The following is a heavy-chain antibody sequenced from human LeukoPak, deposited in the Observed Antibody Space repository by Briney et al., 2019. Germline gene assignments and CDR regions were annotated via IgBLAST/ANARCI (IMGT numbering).Heavy chain of an antibody. Sequence: SETLSLTCTVPGGSIKSSSYYWGWIRQPPGKGLEGIGSIFYTGTTYYNPSLKSRVTISVDTSKNQFSLKLSSVTAADTAVYYCARHLGQGSGSDAFDIWGQGTMVTVSS. CDR3: ARHLGQGSGSDAFDI. CDR2: IFYTGTT. D-gene: IGHD6-19*01. CDR1: GGSIKSSSYY. J-gene: IGHJ3*02. V-gene: IGHV4-39*01.